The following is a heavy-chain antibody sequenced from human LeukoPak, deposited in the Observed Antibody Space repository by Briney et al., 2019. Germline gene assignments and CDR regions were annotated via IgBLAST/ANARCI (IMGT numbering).Heavy chain of an antibody. CDR3: AKDRFYYGSSTKGY. CDR1: GFTFSSYV. J-gene: IGHJ4*02. D-gene: IGHD3-10*01. V-gene: IGHV3-30*02. Sequence: GGFLRLSCAASGFTFSSYVMHWVRQAPGKGLEWVAFIRYDGSNKYYADSVKGRFTISRDNSKNTLYLQMNCLIAEDTAVYYCAKDRFYYGSSTKGYWGQGTLVTVSS. CDR2: IRYDGSNK.